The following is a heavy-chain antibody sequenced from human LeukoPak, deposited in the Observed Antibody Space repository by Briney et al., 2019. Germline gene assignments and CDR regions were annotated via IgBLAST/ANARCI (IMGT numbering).Heavy chain of an antibody. CDR2: IWYDGSNK. CDR1: GLTFSSYG. Sequence: GGSLRLSCAASGLTFSSYGMHWVRQAPGTGLEWVAVIWYDGSNKYYADSVKGRFTISRDNSKNTLYLQMNSLRAEDTAVYYCARGDWRQWLVRSPFDYWGQGTLVTVSS. V-gene: IGHV3-33*01. D-gene: IGHD6-19*01. CDR3: ARGDWRQWLVRSPFDY. J-gene: IGHJ4*02.